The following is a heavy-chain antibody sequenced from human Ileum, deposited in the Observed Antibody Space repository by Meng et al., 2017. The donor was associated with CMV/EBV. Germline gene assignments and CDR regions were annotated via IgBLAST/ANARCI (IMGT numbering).Heavy chain of an antibody. J-gene: IGHJ2*01. V-gene: IGHV4-39*07. D-gene: IGHD3-16*01. CDR3: ARQGKPHVWGYFDL. CDR2: IYYSGST. Sequence: SETLSLTCTVSGGSISSNNYYWGWIRQVPGKGLEWIGSIYYSGSTYYTPSLKSRVTISADTSKNQFSLKLSSLTAADTAVYYCARQGKPHVWGYFDLWGRGTLVTVSS. CDR1: GGSISSNNYY.